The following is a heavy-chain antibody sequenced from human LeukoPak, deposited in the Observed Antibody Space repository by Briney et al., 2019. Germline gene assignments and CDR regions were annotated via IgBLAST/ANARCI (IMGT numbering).Heavy chain of an antibody. CDR1: GAXIRSSY. CDR3: ARLDRSGYEMGGTWFDP. CDR2: IYYTGST. J-gene: IGHJ5*02. D-gene: IGHD3-22*01. Sequence: SETLSLTCTVSGAXIRSSYCSWLRQPPGKGLEWIGYIYYTGSTNSNPSLKSRVTVSVDTSKNQFSLKLNSMTAADTAIYYCARLDRSGYEMGGTWFDPWGQGTLVTVSS. V-gene: IGHV4-59*08.